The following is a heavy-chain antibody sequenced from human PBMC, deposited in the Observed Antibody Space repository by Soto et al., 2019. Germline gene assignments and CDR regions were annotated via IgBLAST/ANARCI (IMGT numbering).Heavy chain of an antibody. CDR2: INHTGTA. J-gene: IGHJ4*02. CDR1: GGSFSDYY. D-gene: IGHD3-16*01. CDR3: ARERYAYGSAY. V-gene: IGHV4-34*01. Sequence: SETLSLTCGVSGGSFSDYYWSWVLQPPGKGLEWMGEINHTGTAKYKPSLKSRISMSLDTSKNQFSLTLNSVTAADTAVYYCARERYAYGSAYWGQGSLVTVSS.